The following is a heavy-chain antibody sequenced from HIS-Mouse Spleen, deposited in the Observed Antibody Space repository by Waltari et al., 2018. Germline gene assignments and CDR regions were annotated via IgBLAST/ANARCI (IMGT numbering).Heavy chain of an antibody. J-gene: IGHJ5*02. V-gene: IGHV3-30*18. CDR1: GFTFSSSG. CDR3: AKDISSGGSGWFDP. Sequence: QVQLVESGGGVVQPGRSLRLSCAASGFTFSSSGMHGSRQAPGKGLEWVAVISYDGSNKYYADSVKGRFTISRDNSKNTLYLQMNSLRAEDTAVYYCAKDISSGGSGWFDPWGQGTLVTVSS. D-gene: IGHD3-16*01. CDR2: ISYDGSNK.